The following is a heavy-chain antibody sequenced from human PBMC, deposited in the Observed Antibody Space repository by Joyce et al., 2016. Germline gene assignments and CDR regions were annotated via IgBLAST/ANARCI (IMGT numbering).Heavy chain of an antibody. V-gene: IGHV3-21*01. CDR3: ARNSAPRASTYYGLDV. D-gene: IGHD5/OR15-5a*01. Sequence: EVQLVESGGGLVRPGGSLRLSCEASGFTVSSYSMNWVRQAPGKGLELVSFNSSNRNYLYYADAVKGRFTISRDNAKSSLFLQIDSLRAEDTAVYYCARNSAPRASTYYGLDVWGQGTTVTVSS. J-gene: IGHJ6*02. CDR1: GFTVSSYS. CDR2: NSSNRNYL.